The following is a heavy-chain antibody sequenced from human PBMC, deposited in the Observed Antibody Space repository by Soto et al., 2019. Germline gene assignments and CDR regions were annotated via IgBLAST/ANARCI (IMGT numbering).Heavy chain of an antibody. D-gene: IGHD3-22*01. V-gene: IGHV3-53*01. CDR3: ARARSSTMIVVTNHWYFDL. CDR2: LYSGGTA. CDR1: GLTVSANY. J-gene: IGHJ2*01. Sequence: EVQLVESGGGLIQPGGSLRLSCAASGLTVSANYMNWVRQAPGKGLEWVSLLYSGGTAYCADSVRGRFTISRDNSKNTLYLQMNSLRVEDTAVYFCARARSSTMIVVTNHWYFDLWGRGTLVTVSS.